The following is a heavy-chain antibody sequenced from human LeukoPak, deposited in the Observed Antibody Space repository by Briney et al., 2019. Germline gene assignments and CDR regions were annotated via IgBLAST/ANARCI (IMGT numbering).Heavy chain of an antibody. V-gene: IGHV3-49*03. Sequence: GGSLRLSCTASGFTFGDYAMSWFRQAPGKGLEWVGFIRSKVNDETTQYAASVKVSFTISRYDYKSIAYLQIYSLKVEDTAVYFCTRSYKYYVSSGYYGFDYWGQGTLVTVSS. CDR2: IRSKVNDETT. D-gene: IGHD3-22*01. CDR3: TRSYKYYVSSGYYGFDY. J-gene: IGHJ4*02. CDR1: GFTFGDYA.